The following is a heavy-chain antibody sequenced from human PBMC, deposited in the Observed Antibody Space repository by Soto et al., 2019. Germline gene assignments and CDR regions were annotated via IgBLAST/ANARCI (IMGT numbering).Heavy chain of an antibody. D-gene: IGHD5-12*01. J-gene: IGHJ3*02. CDR1: GYSFTSYW. Sequence: GESLKISCKGSGYSFTSYWIGWVRQMPGKGLEWMGIIYPGDSDTRYSPSFQGQVTISADKSISTAYLQWSSLKASDTAIYYCARQRVGYSGYDYDAFDIWGQGTMVTVSS. CDR3: ARQRVGYSGYDYDAFDI. V-gene: IGHV5-51*01. CDR2: IYPGDSDT.